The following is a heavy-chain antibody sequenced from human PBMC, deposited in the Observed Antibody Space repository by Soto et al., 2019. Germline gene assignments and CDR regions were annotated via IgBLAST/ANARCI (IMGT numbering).Heavy chain of an antibody. CDR2: INPNSGGT. Sequence: QVQLVQSGAEVKKPGASVKVSCKASGYTFTGYYMHWVRQAPGQGLEWMGWINPNSGGTNYPQKFQGRVTMTRDTSISTAYMELSRLRSDDTAVYYCARAVVVVAAKVLDFDYWGQGTLVTVSS. CDR3: ARAVVVVAAKVLDFDY. V-gene: IGHV1-2*02. D-gene: IGHD2-15*01. CDR1: GYTFTGYY. J-gene: IGHJ4*02.